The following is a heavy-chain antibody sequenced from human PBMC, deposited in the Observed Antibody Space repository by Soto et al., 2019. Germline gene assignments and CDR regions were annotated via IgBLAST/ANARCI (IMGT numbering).Heavy chain of an antibody. D-gene: IGHD6-13*01. V-gene: IGHV1-69*13. CDR2: IIPIFGTA. J-gene: IGHJ1*01. CDR1: GGTFSSYA. CDR3: ARDTPGIAAADDAEYFQH. Sequence: GASVKVSCKASGGTFSSYAISWVRQAPGQGLEWMGGIIPIFGTANYAQKFQGRVTITADESTSTAYMELSSPRSEDTAVYYCARDTPGIAAADDAEYFQHWGQGTLVTVSS.